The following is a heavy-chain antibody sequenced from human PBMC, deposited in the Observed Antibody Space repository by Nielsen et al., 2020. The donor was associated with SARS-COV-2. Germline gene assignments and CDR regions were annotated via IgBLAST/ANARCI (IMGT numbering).Heavy chain of an antibody. J-gene: IGHJ4*02. CDR2: VWHDGTKR. V-gene: IGHV3-33*01. Sequence: GESLKISCAASGFTFNDYSMHWVRQAPGKGLEWVAVVWHDGTKRNYASSLEGRFTISRDNSKNTVALQMDSLRVEDTAVYYCARDRGWKLGIADYWGQGTLVTVSS. CDR3: ARDRGWKLGIADY. CDR1: GFTFNDYS. D-gene: IGHD3-10*01.